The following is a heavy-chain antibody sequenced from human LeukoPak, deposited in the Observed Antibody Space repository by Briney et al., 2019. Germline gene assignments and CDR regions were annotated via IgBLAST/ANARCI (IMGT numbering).Heavy chain of an antibody. V-gene: IGHV3-33*08. D-gene: IGHD6-13*01. CDR3: ARETAAGRYYFDY. J-gene: IGHJ4*02. Sequence: GGSLRLSCAASEFTFLRSAMHWVRQAPGKGLEWVAVIWYDGSNKYYADSVKGRFTISRDNSKNTLYLQMNSLRAEDTAVYYCARETAAGRYYFDYWGQGTLVTVSS. CDR1: EFTFLRSA. CDR2: IWYDGSNK.